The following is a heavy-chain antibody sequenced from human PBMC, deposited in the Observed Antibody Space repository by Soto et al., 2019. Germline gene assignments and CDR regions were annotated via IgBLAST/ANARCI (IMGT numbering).Heavy chain of an antibody. V-gene: IGHV4-39*01. CDR1: GGSISSSSYY. CDR2: IYYSGST. CDR3: ARPSGSYRYYFDY. D-gene: IGHD1-26*01. J-gene: IGHJ4*02. Sequence: PSETLSLTCTVSGGSISSSSYYWGWIRQPPGKGLEWIGSIYYSGSTYYNPSLKSRVTISVDTSKNQFSLKLSSVTAADTAVYYCARPSGSYRYYFDYSGQGTLVTVSS.